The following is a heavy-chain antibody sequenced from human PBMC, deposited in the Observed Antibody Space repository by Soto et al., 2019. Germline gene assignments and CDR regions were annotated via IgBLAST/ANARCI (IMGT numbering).Heavy chain of an antibody. V-gene: IGHV3-30-3*01. CDR2: ISYDGSNK. CDR3: ARAEYSRSSGWFDP. CDR1: GVTFISYA. Sequence: QVQLVESGGGVVHPGRSLRLSCAASGVTFISYARHWVRQAPGKGLAWVAVISYDGSNKYYADSVKGRFTISIDKSKNTLYLQMNSLRAEDTAVYYCARAEYSRSSGWFDPWGQGTLVTVSA. J-gene: IGHJ5*02. D-gene: IGHD6-6*01.